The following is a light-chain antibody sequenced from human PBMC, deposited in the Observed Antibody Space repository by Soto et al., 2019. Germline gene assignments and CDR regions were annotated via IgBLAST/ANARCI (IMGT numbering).Light chain of an antibody. CDR1: QSVSSSY. CDR3: QLYGSAFT. V-gene: IGKV3-20*01. Sequence: DIVLTQSPGTLSLSPGERATLSCRASQSVSSSYLAWYQQKTGQAPRLLIYGASSRATGIPDRFSGSGSGTDFTLKISSVETADFGVYCCQLYGSAFTFGPGTKVDIK. CDR2: GAS. J-gene: IGKJ3*01.